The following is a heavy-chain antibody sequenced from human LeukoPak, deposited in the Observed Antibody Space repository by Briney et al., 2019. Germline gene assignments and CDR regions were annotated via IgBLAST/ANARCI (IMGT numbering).Heavy chain of an antibody. CDR2: IVVGSGNT. D-gene: IGHD1-26*01. CDR3: AATSVGPTINDAFDI. V-gene: IGHV1-58*01. CDR1: GFTFTSSA. Sequence: TSVKVSCKASGFTFTSSAVQWVRQARGQRLEWIGWIVVGSGNTNYAQEFQERVTISRDMSTGTAYMELGSLRSEDTAVYYCAATSVGPTINDAFDIWGQGTMVTVSS. J-gene: IGHJ3*02.